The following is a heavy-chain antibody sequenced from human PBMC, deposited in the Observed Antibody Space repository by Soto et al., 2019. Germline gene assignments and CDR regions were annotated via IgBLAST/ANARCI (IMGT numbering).Heavy chain of an antibody. CDR2: IYYSGST. V-gene: IGHV4-59*08. CDR3: ARLGYLSLGPPWLVFDY. Sequence: SETLSLTCTVSGGSISSYYWSWIRQPPGKGLEWIGYIYYSGSTNYNPSLKSRVTISVDTSKNQFSLKLSSVTAADTAVYYCARLGYLSLGPPWLVFDYWGQGTLVTVSS. CDR1: GGSISSYY. J-gene: IGHJ4*02. D-gene: IGHD6-19*01.